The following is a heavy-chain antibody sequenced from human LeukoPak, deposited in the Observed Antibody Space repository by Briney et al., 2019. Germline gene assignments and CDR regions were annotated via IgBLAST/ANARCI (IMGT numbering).Heavy chain of an antibody. CDR2: IYYSGST. V-gene: IGHV4-59*01. CDR1: GGSISSYY. CDR3: ARVTLNWFDA. Sequence: PSETLSLTCTVSGGSISSYYWRWIRQPPGKGLEWIGYIYYSGSTNYNPSLKSRVTISIDTSKNQFSLKLSSVTAADTAVYYCARVTLNWFDAGGEGTLVTVSS. J-gene: IGHJ5*02.